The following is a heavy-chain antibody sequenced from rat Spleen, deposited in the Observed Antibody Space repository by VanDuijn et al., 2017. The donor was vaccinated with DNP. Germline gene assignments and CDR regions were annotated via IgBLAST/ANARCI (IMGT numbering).Heavy chain of an antibody. CDR1: GFTFTNFG. V-gene: IGHV5-25*01. CDR3: VASAGWGYFDY. Sequence: EVQLVESGGGLVKPGRSMKLSCAASGFTFTNFGMAWVLQAPTKGLEWVASISFDGNNAYYRDSVKGRFTISRDNAKSTLYLQMESLKSEDTATYCCVASAGWGYFDYWGQGVMVTVSP. CDR2: ISFDGNNA. J-gene: IGHJ2*01. D-gene: IGHD1-4*01.